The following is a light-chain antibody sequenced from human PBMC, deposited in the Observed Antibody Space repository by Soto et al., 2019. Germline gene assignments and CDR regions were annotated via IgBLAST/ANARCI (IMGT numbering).Light chain of an antibody. J-gene: IGLJ2*01. V-gene: IGLV2-14*03. CDR1: SSDVGDFNY. Sequence: QSALTQPASVSGSPGRSVTISCTGTSSDVGDFNYVSWYQQLPGRAPKLIIYDVTNRPSGISYRFSASKSGRTASLTISGLQAEDEADYYCSSYSSSTTHAVFGGGTQLTVL. CDR2: DVT. CDR3: SSYSSSTTHAV.